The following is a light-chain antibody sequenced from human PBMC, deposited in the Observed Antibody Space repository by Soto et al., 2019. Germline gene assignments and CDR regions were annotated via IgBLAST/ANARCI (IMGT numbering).Light chain of an antibody. CDR1: QSVTSNY. CDR2: DAS. CDR3: QQYGSSLPWT. J-gene: IGKJ1*01. Sequence: EIVLTQSPGTLSLSPGGRATLSCRASQSVTSNYLAWYRQKPGQGPRLLIYDASSRATGIPDRFSGSGSGTDFTLTISRLEPEDFAVYYCQQYGSSLPWTFGQGTKVDIK. V-gene: IGKV3-20*01.